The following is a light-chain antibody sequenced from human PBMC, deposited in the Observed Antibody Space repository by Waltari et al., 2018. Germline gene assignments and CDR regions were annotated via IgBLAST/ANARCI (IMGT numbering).Light chain of an antibody. Sequence: QSALAQPASVSGSPGQSVTISCTGTGSDVGGYNYVSWYQQPPGKVPKIIIYDVSIRPSGISSRFSGSKSGNTASLTISGLQAEDEADYYCGSYSGTTTYVFGTGTYVTVL. V-gene: IGLV2-14*03. J-gene: IGLJ1*01. CDR2: DVS. CDR1: GSDVGGYNY. CDR3: GSYSGTTTYV.